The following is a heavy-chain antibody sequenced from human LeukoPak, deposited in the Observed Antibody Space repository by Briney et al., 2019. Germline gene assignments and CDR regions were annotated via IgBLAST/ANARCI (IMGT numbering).Heavy chain of an antibody. CDR2: IYYSGST. CDR3: ARDLRWLWGPFDY. J-gene: IGHJ4*02. Sequence: SETLSLTCTVSGGSINSSSYYWGWIRQPPGKGLEWIGSIYYSGSTYYNPSLKSRDTISVDTSKNQFSLKLSSVTAADTAVYYCARDLRWLWGPFDYWGQGTLVTVSS. D-gene: IGHD6-19*01. CDR1: GGSINSSSYY. V-gene: IGHV4-39*07.